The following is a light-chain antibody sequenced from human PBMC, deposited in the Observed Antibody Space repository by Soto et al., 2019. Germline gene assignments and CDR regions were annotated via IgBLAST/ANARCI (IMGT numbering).Light chain of an antibody. CDR2: GAS. CDR3: QQYKNGWT. Sequence: EIVMTQSPATLSVSQGEKATLSCRASQSVSSNLSWYQQKPGQAPRLLIYGASTRASGIPAKFSGGGSGTEFTLTISSLQSEDFAIYYCQQYKNGWTFGQGTKVDIK. CDR1: QSVSSN. V-gene: IGKV3-15*01. J-gene: IGKJ1*01.